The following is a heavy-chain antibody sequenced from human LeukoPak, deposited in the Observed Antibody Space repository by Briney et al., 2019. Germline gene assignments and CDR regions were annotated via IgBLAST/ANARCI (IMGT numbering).Heavy chain of an antibody. CDR2: IYSDGST. J-gene: IGHJ4*02. D-gene: IGHD5-24*01. V-gene: IGHV3-53*01. CDR3: VRDDGYSPYDY. CDR1: GFIVSTKY. Sequence: PGGSLRLSCAASGFIVSTKYMSWVRQAPGKGLEWVSVIYSDGSTSYADSVKGRFTISRDNSKNMSYLQMNSLRAEDTAVYYCVRDDGYSPYDYWGQGTLVTVSS.